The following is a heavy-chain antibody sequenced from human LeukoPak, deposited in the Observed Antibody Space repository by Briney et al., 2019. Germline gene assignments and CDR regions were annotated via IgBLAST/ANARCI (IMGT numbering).Heavy chain of an antibody. CDR3: AKGTGRYWTFFDS. CDR2: ISWSGGSI. J-gene: IGHJ4*02. Sequence: PGGSLRLSCAASGFTFDEYAMHWVRQGPGKGLEWVSGISWSGGSIDYVDSVKGRLTISRDNAKNSLYLQMNSLRPEDTALYYCAKGTGRYWTFFDSWGQGTHVVVSS. CDR1: GFTFDEYA. V-gene: IGHV3-9*01. D-gene: IGHD1-26*01.